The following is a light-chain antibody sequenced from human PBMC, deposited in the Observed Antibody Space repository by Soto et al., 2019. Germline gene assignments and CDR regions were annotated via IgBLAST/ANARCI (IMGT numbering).Light chain of an antibody. J-gene: IGKJ5*01. Sequence: DIQLTQSPSFLSASVGDTVTITCRASQGITNYLAWYQKKPGKAPNLLIYGGSTLQTGVSSRFSGSGSGTEFTLTISSLQPEDFATYYCQQLNSYPLTFGQGTPLEIK. CDR3: QQLNSYPLT. CDR2: GGS. CDR1: QGITNY. V-gene: IGKV1-9*01.